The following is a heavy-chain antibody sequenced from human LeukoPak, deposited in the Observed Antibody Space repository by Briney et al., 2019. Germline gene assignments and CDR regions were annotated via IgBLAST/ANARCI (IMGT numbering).Heavy chain of an antibody. CDR2: FPYSGTT. Sequence: PSETLSLTCSVSNGAVKNYYWTWIRQPPGQGLEWIGNFPYSGTTTYRASLDSRLIISVDNSKNTVSLRLFSVTAADTAVYYCASLVYSGSRYHFDTWGQGTLVTVSS. V-gene: IGHV4-59*02. J-gene: IGHJ4*02. CDR1: NGAVKNYY. CDR3: ASLVYSGSRYHFDT. D-gene: IGHD1-26*01.